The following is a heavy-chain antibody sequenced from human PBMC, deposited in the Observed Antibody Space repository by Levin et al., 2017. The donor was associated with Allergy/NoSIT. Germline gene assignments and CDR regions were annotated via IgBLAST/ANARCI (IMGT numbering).Heavy chain of an antibody. V-gene: IGHV4-34*01. Sequence: NSSETLSLTCAVYGGSFSDYNWSWIRQPPGKGLQWIGEITHSGSTTYTPSLKSRVTILVDTSKNEISLRLSSATAADTAFYYCARVRVILTGYYRGSQASYYYGMDVWGQGTTVTVSS. CDR3: ARVRVILTGYYRGSQASYYYGMDV. J-gene: IGHJ6*02. CDR1: GGSFSDYN. D-gene: IGHD3-9*01. CDR2: ITHSGST.